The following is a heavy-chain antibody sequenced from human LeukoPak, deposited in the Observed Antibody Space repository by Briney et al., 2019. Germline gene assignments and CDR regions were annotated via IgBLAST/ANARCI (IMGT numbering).Heavy chain of an antibody. CDR3: ARAQLLWFGELSWRAFDI. D-gene: IGHD3-10*01. CDR1: GYTFTSYG. CDR2: ISAYNGNT. J-gene: IGHJ3*02. Sequence: ASVKVSCKASGYTFTSYGIGWVRQAPGQGLEWMGWISAYNGNTNYAQKLQGRVTMTTDTSTSTAYMELRSLRSDDTAVYYCARAQLLWFGELSWRAFDIWGQGTMVTVSS. V-gene: IGHV1-18*01.